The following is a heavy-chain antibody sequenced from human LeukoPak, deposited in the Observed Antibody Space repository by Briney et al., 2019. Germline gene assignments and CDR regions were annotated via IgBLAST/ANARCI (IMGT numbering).Heavy chain of an antibody. J-gene: IGHJ3*02. CDR2: ISWNSGSI. V-gene: IGHV3-9*01. D-gene: IGHD4-17*01. CDR3: ATRLGATVHDAFDI. Sequence: GRSLRLSCAASGFTFDDYAMHWVRQAPGKGLEWVSGISWNSGSIGYADSVKGRFTISRDNAKNSLYLQMNSLRAEDTALYYCATRLGATVHDAFDIWGQGTMVTVSS. CDR1: GFTFDDYA.